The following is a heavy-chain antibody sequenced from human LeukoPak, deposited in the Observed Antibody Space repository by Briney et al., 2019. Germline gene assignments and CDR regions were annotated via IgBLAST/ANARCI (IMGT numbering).Heavy chain of an antibody. J-gene: IGHJ4*02. CDR2: IYHSGST. CDR1: GGSISSSNW. Sequence: GTLSLTCAVSGGSISSSNWWSWVRQPPGKGLEWIGEIYHSGSTNYNPSLNSRVTISIDTSKNQFSLRLSSVTAADTAVYYCARQMNTVTADYWGQGTLVTVSS. CDR3: ARQMNTVTADY. D-gene: IGHD4-17*01. V-gene: IGHV4-4*02.